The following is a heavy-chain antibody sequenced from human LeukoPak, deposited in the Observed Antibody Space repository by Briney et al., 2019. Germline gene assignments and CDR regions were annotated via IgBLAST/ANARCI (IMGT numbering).Heavy chain of an antibody. CDR3: AREHTSDVI. J-gene: IGHJ6*02. V-gene: IGHV4-61*02. CDR2: IYTSGST. D-gene: IGHD2-2*02. CDR1: GGSISSGSYY. Sequence: SETLSLTCTVSGGSISSGSYYWSWIRQLAGTGLEWIGRIYTSGSTNYNPSLKSRVTISVDTSKNQFSLKLSSVTAADTAVYYCAREHTSDVIWGQGTTVTISS.